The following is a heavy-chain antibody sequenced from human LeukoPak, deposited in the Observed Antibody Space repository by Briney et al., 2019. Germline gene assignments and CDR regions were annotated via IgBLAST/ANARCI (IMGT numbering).Heavy chain of an antibody. CDR2: IYYTGAT. J-gene: IGHJ4*02. V-gene: IGHV4-59*01. D-gene: IGHD5-18*01. Sequence: PSETLSLTCTVSGGSISSYYWSWVRLPPGKGLEWIWYIYYTGATSYNPSLKSRVTISLDPSKNQFSLKLSSVTAADAAVYYCARAGYSYGTGYYFDYWGQGALVTVSS. CDR1: GGSISSYY. CDR3: ARAGYSYGTGYYFDY.